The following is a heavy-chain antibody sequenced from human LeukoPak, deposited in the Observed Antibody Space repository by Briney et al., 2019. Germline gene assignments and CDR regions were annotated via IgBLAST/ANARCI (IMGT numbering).Heavy chain of an antibody. CDR2: INHSGST. J-gene: IGHJ5*02. Sequence: TASETLSLTCAVYGGSFSGYYWSWIRQPPGKGLEWIGEINHSGSTNYNPSLKSRVTISVDTSKNQFSLKLSSVTAADTAVYYCARASTISRTRWFDPWGQGTLVTVSS. CDR3: ARASTISRTRWFDP. V-gene: IGHV4-34*01. CDR1: GGSFSGYY. D-gene: IGHD3-9*01.